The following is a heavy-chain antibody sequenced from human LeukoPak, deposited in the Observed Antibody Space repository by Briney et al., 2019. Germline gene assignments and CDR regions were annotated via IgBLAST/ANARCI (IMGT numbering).Heavy chain of an antibody. CDR2: INGDGRNI. CDR3: ASATYHFYYHGMDV. V-gene: IGHV3-74*01. J-gene: IGHJ6*02. D-gene: IGHD3-16*01. CDR1: GFTFSSYW. Sequence: PGGSLRLSCVASGFTFSSYWMHWVRQDPRKGLVWVSRINGDGRNINYADSVKGRFTISRDISKNTLYLQMNGLRDEDTALYYCASATYHFYYHGMDVWGQGTSVTVSS.